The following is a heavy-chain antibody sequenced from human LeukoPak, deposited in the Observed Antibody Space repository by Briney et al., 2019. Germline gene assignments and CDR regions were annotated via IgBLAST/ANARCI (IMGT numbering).Heavy chain of an antibody. Sequence: ASVKVSCKVSGYTLTELSMHWVRQAPGKGLEWMGGFDPEDGETIYAQKFQGRVTMTEDTSTDTAYMELSSLRSEDTAVYYCATDRISSGWGASLFDYWGQGTLVTVSS. CDR1: GYTLTELS. J-gene: IGHJ4*02. CDR2: FDPEDGET. V-gene: IGHV1-24*01. D-gene: IGHD6-19*01. CDR3: ATDRISSGWGASLFDY.